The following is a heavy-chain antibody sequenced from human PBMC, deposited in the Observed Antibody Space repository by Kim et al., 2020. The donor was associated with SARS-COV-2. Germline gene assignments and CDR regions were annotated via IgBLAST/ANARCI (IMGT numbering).Heavy chain of an antibody. CDR2: IHTGNGNA. J-gene: IGHJ4*02. D-gene: IGHD6-19*01. Sequence: ASVKVSCKASGYTFTRSAIHWMRQAPGQGPEWMGWIHTGNGNAQYSLNFQGRLTITMDASASTGYMHLSSLGSEDTAIYYCGTDSGSGFYDMKWGQGTLVTISS. CDR3: GTDSGSGFYDMK. V-gene: IGHV1-3*04. CDR1: GYTFTRSA.